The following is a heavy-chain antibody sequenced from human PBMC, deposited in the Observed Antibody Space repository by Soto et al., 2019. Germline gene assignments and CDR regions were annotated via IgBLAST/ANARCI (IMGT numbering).Heavy chain of an antibody. V-gene: IGHV3-33*08. J-gene: IGHJ4*02. CDR2: IWYDGSNK. CDR3: ARDLSGPLHY. D-gene: IGHD3-16*02. CDR1: GFTFSNYG. Sequence: PGGSLRLSCAASGFTFSNYGMHWVRQAPGKGLEWVALIWYDGSNKYYADSVKGRFTISRDISKNTLYLQMNSLRAEDTAVYFCARDLSGPLHYCGQGTLVTVSS.